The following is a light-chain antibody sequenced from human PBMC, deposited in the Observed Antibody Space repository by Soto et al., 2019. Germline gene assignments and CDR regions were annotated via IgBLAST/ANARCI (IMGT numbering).Light chain of an antibody. J-gene: IGKJ1*01. CDR1: QSVSNDF. Sequence: EIVLTQSPGILSLSPGERTTLSCRASQSVSNDFFAWYQQKPRQAPRLLIYGASTKATDVPDRFSGGGSGADFTLSISRLEPEDFAVYYCQQYGSSPPRTFGQGTKVEMK. CDR2: GAS. CDR3: QQYGSSPPRT. V-gene: IGKV3-20*01.